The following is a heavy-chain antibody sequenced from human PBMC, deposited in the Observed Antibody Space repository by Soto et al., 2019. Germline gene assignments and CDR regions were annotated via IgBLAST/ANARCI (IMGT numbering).Heavy chain of an antibody. Sequence: PSETVSLNCTVSGGSISSSSYYWGWIRQPPGKGLEWIGSIYYSGSTYYNPSLKSRVTISVDTSKNQFSLKLSSVTAADTAVYYCARLQNSSGWYYYYGMDVWGQGTTVTVSS. CDR2: IYYSGST. J-gene: IGHJ6*02. CDR1: GGSISSSSYY. V-gene: IGHV4-39*01. CDR3: ARLQNSSGWYYYYGMDV. D-gene: IGHD6-19*01.